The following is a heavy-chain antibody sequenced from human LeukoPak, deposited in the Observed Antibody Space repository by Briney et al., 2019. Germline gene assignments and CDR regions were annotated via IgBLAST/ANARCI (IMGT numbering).Heavy chain of an antibody. CDR2: INHSGST. V-gene: IGHV4-34*01. Sequence: SETLSLTCAVYGASFSGYYWSWIRQPPGKGLEWIGEINHSGSTNYNPSLKSRVTISVDTSKNQFSLKLSSVTAADTAVYYCARRGGYDFWSGNFGNWFDPWGQGTLVTVSS. CDR3: ARRGGYDFWSGNFGNWFDP. J-gene: IGHJ5*02. D-gene: IGHD3-3*01. CDR1: GASFSGYY.